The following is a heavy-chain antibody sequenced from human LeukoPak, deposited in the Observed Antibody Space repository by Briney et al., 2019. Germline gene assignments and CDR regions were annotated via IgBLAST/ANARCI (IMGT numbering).Heavy chain of an antibody. Sequence: ARSMRPSCAPSRSIFHNYAMSWVRQAPGKGLEWVSSIIGDATPTYYADSVKGRLTTSRDNSKNTLYLQMTSLRAEDTAVYYCAKDLVGTNIQLLWWTRHATIELDYWGQGTLVTVSS. V-gene: IGHV3-23*01. CDR1: RSIFHNYA. D-gene: IGHD2-21*01. CDR2: IIGDATPT. CDR3: AKDLVGTNIQLLWWTRHATIELDY. J-gene: IGHJ4*02.